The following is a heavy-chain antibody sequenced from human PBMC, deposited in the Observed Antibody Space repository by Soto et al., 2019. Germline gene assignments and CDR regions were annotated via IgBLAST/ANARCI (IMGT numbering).Heavy chain of an antibody. V-gene: IGHV4-31*03. CDR1: GGSISSGGYY. Sequence: SETLSLTCTVSGGSISSGGYYWSWIRQHPGKGLEWIGYIYYSGSTYYNPSLKSRVTISVDTSKNQFSLKLSSVTAADTAVYYCARVPSYDSSGYYYSFDYYYGMDVWGQGTTVTVSS. CDR3: ARVPSYDSSGYYYSFDYYYGMDV. D-gene: IGHD3-22*01. CDR2: IYYSGST. J-gene: IGHJ6*02.